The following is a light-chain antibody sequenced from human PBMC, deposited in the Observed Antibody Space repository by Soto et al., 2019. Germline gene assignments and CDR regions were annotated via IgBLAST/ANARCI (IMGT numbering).Light chain of an antibody. Sequence: QSALTQPRSVSGSPGQSVTISCTGTSSDVGIYNYVSWYQQHPGKAPKLMIYDVSERPSGVPDRFSGSKSGNTASLTISGLQAEDEADYYCCSYAGSYILVFGGGTKLTVL. J-gene: IGLJ2*01. CDR2: DVS. CDR1: SSDVGIYNY. V-gene: IGLV2-11*01. CDR3: CSYAGSYILV.